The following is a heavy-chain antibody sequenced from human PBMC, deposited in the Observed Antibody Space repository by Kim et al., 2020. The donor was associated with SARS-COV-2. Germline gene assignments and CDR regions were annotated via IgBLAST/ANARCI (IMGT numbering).Heavy chain of an antibody. D-gene: IGHD2-21*02. Sequence: SETLSLTCTVSSGSISSYYWSWIRQPPGRGLEWIGNILYTGSTNYSPSLKSRVTISVDTSKNQFSLRLSSVTAADTAVYYCARAYGGDSPLNYWGQGTLVTVSS. V-gene: IGHV4-59*08. J-gene: IGHJ4*02. CDR3: ARAYGGDSPLNY. CDR1: SGSISSYY. CDR2: ILYTGST.